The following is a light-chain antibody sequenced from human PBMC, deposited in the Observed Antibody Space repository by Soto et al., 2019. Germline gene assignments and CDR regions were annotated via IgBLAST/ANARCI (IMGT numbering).Light chain of an antibody. CDR1: QVIYNY. V-gene: IGKV1-27*01. Sequence: DIQMTQSPSSLSASVGDRVTITCRASQVIYNYLAWYQQKPGKVPKLLISAASTLQSGVPSRFGGSGSGTDFTLTISSLQPEDVATYYCQKYNSATFTFGGGTKVEIK. CDR2: AAS. J-gene: IGKJ4*01. CDR3: QKYNSATFT.